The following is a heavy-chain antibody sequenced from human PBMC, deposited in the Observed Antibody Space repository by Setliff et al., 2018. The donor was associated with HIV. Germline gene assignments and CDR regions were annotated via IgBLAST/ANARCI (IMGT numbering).Heavy chain of an antibody. Sequence: SETLSLTCAVSGGSISSSNWWSWVRQPPGKGLEWIGKIYHSGRTYYNPSLKSRVTISVDKSKNQFSLKLSSVTAADTAVYYCARAGSSGDHYYYYMDVWGKGTTVTVSS. CDR2: IYHSGRT. J-gene: IGHJ6*03. D-gene: IGHD6-25*01. V-gene: IGHV4-4*02. CDR3: ARAGSSGDHYYYYMDV. CDR1: GGSISSSNW.